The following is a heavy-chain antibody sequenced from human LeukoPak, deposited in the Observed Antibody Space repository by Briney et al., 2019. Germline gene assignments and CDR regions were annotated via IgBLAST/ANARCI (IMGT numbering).Heavy chain of an antibody. Sequence: GGSLRLSCAASGFTFDEYAMHWVRQPPGKGLEWVSGISWNSYDIGYADSVKGRFTISRDNAKNSLYLQMNSLRAEDMALYYCAKGVGTSYHYHLDVWGKGTTVIVSS. CDR2: ISWNSYDI. J-gene: IGHJ6*03. D-gene: IGHD1-26*01. V-gene: IGHV3-9*03. CDR3: AKGVGTSYHYHLDV. CDR1: GFTFDEYA.